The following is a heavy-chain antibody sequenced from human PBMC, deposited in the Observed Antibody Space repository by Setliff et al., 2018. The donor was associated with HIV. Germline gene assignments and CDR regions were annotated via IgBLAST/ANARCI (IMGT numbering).Heavy chain of an antibody. CDR2: SSGSGDST. D-gene: IGHD3-16*01. J-gene: IGHJ5*02. Sequence: PGGSLRLSCAASGFTFNYHAMNWVRQAPGKGLEWVSVSSGSGDSTFYAHSVKGRFTISRDNSRDTLYLEMNNLRAEDTALYYCAKDYTPTFWEYNWFDVWGQGTQVTVSS. V-gene: IGHV3-23*01. CDR3: AKDYTPTFWEYNWFDV. CDR1: GFTFNYHA.